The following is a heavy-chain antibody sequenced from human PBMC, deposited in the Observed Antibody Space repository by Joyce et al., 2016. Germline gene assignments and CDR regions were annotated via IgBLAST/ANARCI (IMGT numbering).Heavy chain of an antibody. V-gene: IGHV1-2*02. J-gene: IGHJ4*02. CDR1: GFSFSGYY. Sequence: QVQLVQSGAEVKNPGASVQVSCKASGFSFSGYYIHWVRQAPGQGLGGMGWINPDRGDTICAQKFQGRVTMTRDTSISTVYLELGRLTSDDTALYYCAREYGGTFYFDYWGQVTLVTVSS. CDR3: AREYGGTFYFDY. CDR2: INPDRGDT. D-gene: IGHD4-23*01.